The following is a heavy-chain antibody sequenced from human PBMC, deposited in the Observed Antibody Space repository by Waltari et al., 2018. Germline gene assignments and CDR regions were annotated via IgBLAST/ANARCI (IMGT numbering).Heavy chain of an antibody. J-gene: IGHJ4*02. V-gene: IGHV1-69*11. CDR2: IIPILGKA. Sequence: QVQLVQSGAEVKKPGSSVKVSCKASGGTFSSYAISWVRQAPGQGLEWMGGIIPILGKANYAQKFQGRVTITADESTSTAYMELSSLRSEDTAVYYCARGADSSGYYRIDYWGQGTLVTVSS. D-gene: IGHD3-22*01. CDR1: GGTFSSYA. CDR3: ARGADSSGYYRIDY.